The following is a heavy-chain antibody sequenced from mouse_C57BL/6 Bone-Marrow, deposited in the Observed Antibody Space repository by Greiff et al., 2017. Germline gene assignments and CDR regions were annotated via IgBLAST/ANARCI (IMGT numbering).Heavy chain of an antibody. J-gene: IGHJ1*03. V-gene: IGHV1-85*01. Sequence: QVQLKQSGPELVKPGASVKLSCKASGYPFTSYDINWVKQRPGQGLEWIGWIYPRVGSTKYNEKFKGKATLTVDPSSSTAYMELHSLTSEDSAVYFCARDYGSSYWYFDVWGTGTTVTVSS. CDR2: IYPRVGST. D-gene: IGHD1-1*01. CDR3: ARDYGSSYWYFDV. CDR1: GYPFTSYD.